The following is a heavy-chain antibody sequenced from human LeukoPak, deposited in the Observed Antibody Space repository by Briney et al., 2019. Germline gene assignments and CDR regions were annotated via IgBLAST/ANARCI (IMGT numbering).Heavy chain of an antibody. D-gene: IGHD3-16*01. V-gene: IGHV3-48*03. J-gene: IGHJ3*02. CDR3: ARKVWGFWAFDI. Sequence: GGSLRLSCAASGFTFSSYEMNWVRQAPGKGLEWVSYISSSGSTIYYADSVKGRFTISRDNAKNSLYLQMNSLRAEDTAVYYCARKVWGFWAFDIWGQGTMVTVSS. CDR2: ISSSGSTI. CDR1: GFTFSSYE.